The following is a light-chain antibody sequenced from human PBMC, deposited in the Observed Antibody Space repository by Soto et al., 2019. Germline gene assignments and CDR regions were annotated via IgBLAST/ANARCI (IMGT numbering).Light chain of an antibody. CDR2: GAS. J-gene: IGKJ1*01. V-gene: IGKV3-20*01. Sequence: EIVSTQSPGTLSLCPGERATHSCRARRSVSSSDLAWYQQKPGQAPRLLIYGASSRATGIPDRFSGSGSGTDFTLTISRLEPEDFAVYYCQQYGSSPWTFGQGTKVDIK. CDR3: QQYGSSPWT. CDR1: RSVSSSD.